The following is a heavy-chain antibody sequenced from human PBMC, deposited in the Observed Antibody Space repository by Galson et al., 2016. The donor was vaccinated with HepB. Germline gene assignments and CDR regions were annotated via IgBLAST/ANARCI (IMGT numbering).Heavy chain of an antibody. CDR1: GFTFSRYW. V-gene: IGHV3-74*01. D-gene: IGHD4/OR15-4a*01. CDR2: IHSDGNST. Sequence: SLRLSCAASGFTFSRYWMHWVRQAPGKGLVWVSRIHSDGNSTTCADSVKGRFTISRDNANNTLYLQMNSLRTEDTAVYYCARDPSRSICDYGGDYWGQGTLVTVSS. CDR3: ARDPSRSICDYGGDY. J-gene: IGHJ4*02.